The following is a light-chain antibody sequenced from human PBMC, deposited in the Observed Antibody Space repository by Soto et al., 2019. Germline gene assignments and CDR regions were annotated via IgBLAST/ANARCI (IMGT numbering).Light chain of an antibody. V-gene: IGLV2-14*03. CDR1: SSDVGGYNY. Sequence: QSALTQPASVSGSPGQSITISCTGSSSDVGGYNYVSWYQQHPGKAHKLMIYDVSNRPSGVSKRFSGSKSGNTASLTISGLQAEDEADYYCSSYTSSSTLEVFGTGTKLTVL. J-gene: IGLJ1*01. CDR3: SSYTSSSTLEV. CDR2: DVS.